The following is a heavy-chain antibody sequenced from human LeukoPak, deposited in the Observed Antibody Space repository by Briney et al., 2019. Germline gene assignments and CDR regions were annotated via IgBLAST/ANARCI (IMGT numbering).Heavy chain of an antibody. CDR2: GNPNSGGT. CDR3: ARDVSYGVLGYLNFDY. Sequence: ASVRVSCKASGYTFTVYYMHWVGQARRQGLDWMGWGNPNSGGTSYGQKLQGRFPISRDTSISTGYMDLSRLRSDDTAVDYCARDVSYGVLGYLNFDYWGQGALVTVAS. CDR1: GYTFTVYY. D-gene: IGHD5-18*01. J-gene: IGHJ4*02. V-gene: IGHV1-2*02.